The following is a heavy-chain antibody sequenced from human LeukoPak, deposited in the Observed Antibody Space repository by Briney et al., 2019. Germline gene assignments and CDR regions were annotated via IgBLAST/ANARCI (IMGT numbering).Heavy chain of an antibody. CDR1: GFTFRSKA. CDR3: ARDRFYGLMDV. CDR2: ISGSADWT. Sequence: GGSLRLSCAASGFTFRSKAMSWVRQAPGKGLEWVSGISGSADWTDYGESVKGRFTISRDNSKNTLHLQMNSLRAEDTAVYYRARDRFYGLMDVWGKGTTVTVSS. D-gene: IGHD3-10*01. V-gene: IGHV3-23*01. J-gene: IGHJ6*03.